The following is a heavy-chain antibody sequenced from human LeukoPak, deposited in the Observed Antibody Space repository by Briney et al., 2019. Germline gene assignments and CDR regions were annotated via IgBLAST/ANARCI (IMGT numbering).Heavy chain of an antibody. D-gene: IGHD3-16*02. CDR2: IYYSGST. CDR3: ARGTYYDYVWGSYRYTAGDSIGAFDI. CDR1: GGSISSSSYY. V-gene: IGHV4-39*01. J-gene: IGHJ3*02. Sequence: SETLSLTCTVSGGSISSSSYYWGWIRQPPGKGLEWIGSIYYSGSTYYNPSLKSRVTISVDTSKNQFSLKLSSVTAADTAVYYCARGTYYDYVWGSYRYTAGDSIGAFDIWGQGTMVTVSS.